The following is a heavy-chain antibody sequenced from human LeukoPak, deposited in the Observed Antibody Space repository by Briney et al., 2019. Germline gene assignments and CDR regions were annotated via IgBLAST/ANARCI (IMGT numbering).Heavy chain of an antibody. CDR1: RGTFSSYA. D-gene: IGHD5-18*01. V-gene: IGHV1-69*05. Sequence: GASVKVSCKASRGTFSSYAISWVRQAPGQGLEWMGRIIPIFGTANYAQKFQGRVTITTDESTSTAYMELSSLRSEDTAVYYCAISIEVDTAMAETGYYFDYWGQGTLVTVSS. CDR2: IIPIFGTA. CDR3: AISIEVDTAMAETGYYFDY. J-gene: IGHJ4*02.